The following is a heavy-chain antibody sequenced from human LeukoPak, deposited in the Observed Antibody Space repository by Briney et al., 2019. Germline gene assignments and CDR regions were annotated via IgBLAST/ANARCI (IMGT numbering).Heavy chain of an antibody. D-gene: IGHD5-18*01. CDR3: ARRGYSYGYVDY. J-gene: IGHJ4*02. Sequence: GGSLRLSCAASGFTFSSYAMSWVRQAPGKGLEWVSVIYSGGSTYYADSVKGRFTISRHNSKNTLYLQMNSLRAEDTAVYYCARRGYSYGYVDYWGQGTLVTVSS. CDR2: IYSGGST. V-gene: IGHV3-53*04. CDR1: GFTFSSYA.